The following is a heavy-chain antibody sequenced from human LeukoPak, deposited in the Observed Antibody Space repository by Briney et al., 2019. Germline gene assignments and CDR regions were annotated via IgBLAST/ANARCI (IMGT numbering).Heavy chain of an antibody. J-gene: IGHJ6*02. CDR2: IIPIFGTA. CDR3: ASPRVVTAIPVANYYYGMDV. D-gene: IGHD2-21*02. V-gene: IGHV1-69*13. Sequence: ASVKVSCKASGGTFSSYAISWVRQAPGQGLGWMGGIIPIFGTANYAQKFQGRVTITADESTSTAYMELSSLRFEDTAVYYCASPRVVTAIPVANYYYGMDVWGQGTTVTVSS. CDR1: GGTFSSYA.